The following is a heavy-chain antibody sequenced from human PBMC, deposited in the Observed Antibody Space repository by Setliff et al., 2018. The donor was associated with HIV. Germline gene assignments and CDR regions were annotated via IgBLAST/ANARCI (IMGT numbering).Heavy chain of an antibody. V-gene: IGHV3-74*01. D-gene: IGHD3-22*01. Sequence: PGGSLRLSCAASGFTFRNYWMHWVRQAPGKGLVWVSRIDGDGSGTSYADSVQGRFTISRDNAKNSVYLQMNSLRAEDSAVYYCAMIPYYYYYAMDVWGQGTTVTVSS. CDR1: GFTFRNYW. J-gene: IGHJ6*02. CDR2: IDGDGSGT. CDR3: AMIPYYYYYAMDV.